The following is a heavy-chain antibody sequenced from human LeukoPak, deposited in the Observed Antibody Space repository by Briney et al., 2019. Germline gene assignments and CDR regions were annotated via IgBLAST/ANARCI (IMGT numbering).Heavy chain of an antibody. V-gene: IGHV3-48*04. J-gene: IGHJ4*02. CDR1: GFTFSSYS. CDR3: ARDCSSTRKQYYFDY. CDR2: ISSSSSTI. D-gene: IGHD2-2*01. Sequence: GGSLRLSCAASGFTFSSYSMNWVRQAPGRGLEWVSYISSSSSTIYYADSVKGRFTISRDNAKNSLYLQMNSLRAEDTAVYYCARDCSSTRKQYYFDYWGQGTLVTVSS.